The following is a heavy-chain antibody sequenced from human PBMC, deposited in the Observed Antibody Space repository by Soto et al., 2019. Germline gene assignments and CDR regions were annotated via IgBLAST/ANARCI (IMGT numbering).Heavy chain of an antibody. CDR1: GFTFSAYA. Sequence: VQLLESGGGLVQPGGSLRLSCAASGFTFSAYAMSWVRQAPGKGLEWVSAISGTSPSTYYADSVQGRFSISTDSSRKTLFLQMKTLRAEDTAVYFCATRIFGVEYWGQGTLVTVSS. J-gene: IGHJ4*02. D-gene: IGHD3-3*01. V-gene: IGHV3-23*01. CDR2: ISGTSPST. CDR3: ATRIFGVEY.